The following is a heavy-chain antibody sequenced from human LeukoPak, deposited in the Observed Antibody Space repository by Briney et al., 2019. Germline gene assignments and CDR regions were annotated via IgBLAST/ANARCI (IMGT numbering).Heavy chain of an antibody. J-gene: IGHJ3*02. Sequence: GASVKVSCKASGGTFSSYAISWVRQAPGQGLEWMGRTIPIFGTANYAQKFQGRVTITTDESTSTAYMELSSLRSEDTAVYYCARDPSPIAVAVAFDIWGQGTMVTVSS. CDR1: GGTFSSYA. CDR2: TIPIFGTA. V-gene: IGHV1-69*05. CDR3: ARDPSPIAVAVAFDI. D-gene: IGHD6-19*01.